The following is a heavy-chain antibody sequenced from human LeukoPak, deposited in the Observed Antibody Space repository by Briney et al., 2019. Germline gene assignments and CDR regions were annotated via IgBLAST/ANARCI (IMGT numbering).Heavy chain of an antibody. CDR3: AREDSVLRAFDI. Sequence: SETLSLTCTVSGYSISSGYYWGWLRQPPGKGLEWIGSIYHSGSTYYNPSLKSRVTISVDTSKNQFSLKLSSVTAADTAVYYCAREDSVLRAFDIWGQGTMVTVSS. CDR1: GYSISSGYY. V-gene: IGHV4-38-2*02. J-gene: IGHJ3*02. D-gene: IGHD3-16*01. CDR2: IYHSGST.